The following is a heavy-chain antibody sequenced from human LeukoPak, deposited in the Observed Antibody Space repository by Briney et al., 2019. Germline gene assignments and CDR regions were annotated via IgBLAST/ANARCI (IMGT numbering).Heavy chain of an antibody. D-gene: IGHD4-17*01. CDR3: ARSDYGRNDAFDI. V-gene: IGHV1-69*13. J-gene: IGHJ3*02. Sequence: ASVKVSCKASGGTFSSYAISWVRQAPGQGLEWMGGIIPIFGTANYAQKFQGRVTITADESTSTAYMELSSLRSEDTAVYYCARSDYGRNDAFDIWGQGTMVTAPS. CDR1: GGTFSSYA. CDR2: IIPIFGTA.